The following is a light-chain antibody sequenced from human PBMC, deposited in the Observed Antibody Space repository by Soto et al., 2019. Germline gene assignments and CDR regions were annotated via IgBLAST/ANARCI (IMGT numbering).Light chain of an antibody. CDR1: RSVLYSSNNKNY. J-gene: IGKJ2*01. Sequence: DIVMTQSPDFLAVSLGERATINRKSSRSVLYSSNNKNYLSWYQQKPGQPPKLLIYWASARESGVPDRFSGSGSETDFTLTISSLQAEDVAVYYCQQYFSTPPTFGQGTKLEIK. V-gene: IGKV4-1*01. CDR3: QQYFSTPPT. CDR2: WAS.